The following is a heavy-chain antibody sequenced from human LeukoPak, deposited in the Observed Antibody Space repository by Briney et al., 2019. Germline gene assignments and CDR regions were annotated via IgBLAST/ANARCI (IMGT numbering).Heavy chain of an antibody. CDR2: ISGSGGST. CDR1: GFTFSSYA. CDR3: AKDPYGSGSYYDYFDY. V-gene: IGHV3-23*01. D-gene: IGHD3-10*01. J-gene: IGHJ4*02. Sequence: PGGSLRLPCAASGFTFSSYAMSWVRQAPGKGLEWVSGISGSGGSTYYADSVKGRFTISRDNSKNTLYLQMNSLRAEDTAVYYCAKDPYGSGSYYDYFDYWGQGTLVTVSS.